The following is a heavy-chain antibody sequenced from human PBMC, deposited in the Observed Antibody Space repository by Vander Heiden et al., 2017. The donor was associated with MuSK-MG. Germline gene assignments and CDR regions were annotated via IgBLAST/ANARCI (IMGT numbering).Heavy chain of an antibody. J-gene: IGHJ3*02. Sequence: QLQLQESGPGLVKPSETLSPTCTVSGGSISSSSYYWGWIRQPPGKGLEWIGSIYYSGSTYYNPSLKSRVTISVDTSKNQFSLKLSSVTAADTAVYYCAAIIESPTTDAFDIWGQGTMVTVSS. D-gene: IGHD2-2*02. V-gene: IGHV4-39*01. CDR1: GGSISSSSYY. CDR2: IYYSGST. CDR3: AAIIESPTTDAFDI.